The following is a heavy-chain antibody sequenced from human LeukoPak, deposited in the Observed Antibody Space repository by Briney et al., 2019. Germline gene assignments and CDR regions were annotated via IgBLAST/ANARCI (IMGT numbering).Heavy chain of an antibody. CDR2: IYYSGST. D-gene: IGHD3-10*02. V-gene: IGHV4-59*01. J-gene: IGHJ3*02. CDR3: ARDLSFVRGVPLAFDI. Sequence: PSETLSLTCTVSGGSISSYYWSWIRQPPGKGLEWIGYIYYSGSTNYNPSLKSRVTISVDTSKNQFSLKLSSVTAADTAAYYCARDLSFVRGVPLAFDIWGQGTMVTVSS. CDR1: GGSISSYY.